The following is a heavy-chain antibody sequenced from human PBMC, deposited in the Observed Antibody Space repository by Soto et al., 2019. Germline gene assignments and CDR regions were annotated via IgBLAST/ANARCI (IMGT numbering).Heavy chain of an antibody. V-gene: IGHV4-31*11. CDR3: ARIQAAGGPAYFDY. CDR2: IYYSGST. D-gene: IGHD6-13*01. CDR1: GGSICRGGYY. J-gene: IGHJ4*02. Sequence: TLSRTCAVSGGSICRGGYYWNWNRQHPGKGLEWIGYIYYSGSTYYNPSLKSRVTISVDTSKNQFSLKLSSVTAADTAVYYCARIQAAGGPAYFDYWGQGTLVTVS.